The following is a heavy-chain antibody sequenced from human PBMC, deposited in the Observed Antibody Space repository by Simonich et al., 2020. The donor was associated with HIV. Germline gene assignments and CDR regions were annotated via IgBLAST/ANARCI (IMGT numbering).Heavy chain of an antibody. D-gene: IGHD6-19*01. CDR1: GGSFSSYY. CDR2: INHSGST. J-gene: IGHJ3*02. V-gene: IGHV4-34*01. Sequence: QVQLQQWGAGLLKPSETLSLTCAVYGGSFSSYYWSWIRQPPGKGLAWIGEINHSGSTNYNPSLKSRFTISVDTSKNQFSLKLSSVTAADTALYYCARGLAGDAFDIWGQGTMVTVSS. CDR3: ARGLAGDAFDI.